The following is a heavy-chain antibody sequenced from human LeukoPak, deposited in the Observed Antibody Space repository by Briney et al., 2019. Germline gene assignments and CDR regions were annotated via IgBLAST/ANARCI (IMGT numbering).Heavy chain of an antibody. D-gene: IGHD4-17*01. CDR3: ARDRKMRNDYGDVNWFDP. CDR1: GFTFSSYA. Sequence: GGSLRLSCAASGFTFSSYAMHWVRQAPGKGLEWVAVIPYDGSNKYYADSVKGRFTISRDNSKNTLYLQMNSLRAEDTAVYYCARDRKMRNDYGDVNWFDPWGQGTLVTVSS. V-gene: IGHV3-30-3*01. J-gene: IGHJ5*02. CDR2: IPYDGSNK.